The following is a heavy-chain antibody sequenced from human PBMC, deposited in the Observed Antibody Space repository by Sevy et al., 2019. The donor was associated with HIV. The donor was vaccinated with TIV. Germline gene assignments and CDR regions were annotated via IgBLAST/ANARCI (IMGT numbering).Heavy chain of an antibody. D-gene: IGHD2-15*01. J-gene: IGHJ4*02. CDR3: ASSKDRGVAATPIDY. CDR2: IWYDGSNK. CDR1: GFTFSSYG. V-gene: IGHV3-33*01. Sequence: GGSLRLSCAASGFTFSSYGMHWVRQAPGKVLEWVAVIWYDGSNKYYADSVKGRFTISRDNSKNTLYLQMNSLRAEDTAVYYCASSKDRGVAATPIDYWGQGTLVTVSS.